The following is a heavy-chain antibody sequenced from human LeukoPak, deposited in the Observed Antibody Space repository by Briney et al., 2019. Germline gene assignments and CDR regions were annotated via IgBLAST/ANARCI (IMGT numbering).Heavy chain of an antibody. CDR2: INPSGGST. J-gene: IGHJ3*02. D-gene: IGHD3-3*01. CDR1: GYTFTSYY. CDR3: AREPTLRFLEWLSDDAFDI. V-gene: IGHV1-46*01. Sequence: ASVKVSCKASGYTFTSYYMHWVRQAPGQGLEWMGIINPSGGSTSYAQKFQGRVTMTRDTSTSTVYMELSSLRSEDTAVYYCAREPTLRFLEWLSDDAFDIWGQGTMVTVSS.